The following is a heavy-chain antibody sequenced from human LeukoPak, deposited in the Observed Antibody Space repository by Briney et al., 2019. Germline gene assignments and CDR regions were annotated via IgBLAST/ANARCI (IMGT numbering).Heavy chain of an antibody. V-gene: IGHV3-74*03. Sequence: GGSLRLSCAASGFTFSSYWMHWVRQAPGKGLVWVSGTNTDGSSTMYADFVKGRFTIARDNAKSTLSLQMNSLRAEDTAVYYCYGANAEHWGQGTLVTVSS. CDR2: TNTDGSST. CDR1: GFTFSSYW. D-gene: IGHD4-23*01. J-gene: IGHJ1*01. CDR3: YGANAEH.